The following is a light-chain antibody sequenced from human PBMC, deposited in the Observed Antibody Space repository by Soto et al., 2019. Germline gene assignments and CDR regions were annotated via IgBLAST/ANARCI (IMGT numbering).Light chain of an antibody. CDR1: SSDIGPYNY. Sequence: QSVLTQPASVSGSPGQSITISCIGTSSDIGPYNYVSWYQQHPDKAPKLILYGVTNRPSGASDRFSGSKSGNAAFLTISGLXAEDEADYYCSSYSSSATPYVFGTGTRSPS. J-gene: IGLJ1*01. CDR2: GVT. CDR3: SSYSSSATPYV. V-gene: IGLV2-14*01.